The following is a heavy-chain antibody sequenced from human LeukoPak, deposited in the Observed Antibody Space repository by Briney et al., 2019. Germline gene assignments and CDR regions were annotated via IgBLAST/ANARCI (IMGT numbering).Heavy chain of an antibody. J-gene: IGHJ4*02. CDR3: AKDAGYYGSGSYYNPPYFDY. D-gene: IGHD3-10*01. CDR1: GFTFSSYA. Sequence: PGGSLRLSCAASGFTFSSYAMSWVRQAPGKGLEWVSAISGSGGSTYYADSVKGRFTISRDNSKNTLYLQMNSLRAEDTAVYYCAKDAGYYGSGSYYNPPYFDYWGQGTLVTVSS. V-gene: IGHV3-23*01. CDR2: ISGSGGST.